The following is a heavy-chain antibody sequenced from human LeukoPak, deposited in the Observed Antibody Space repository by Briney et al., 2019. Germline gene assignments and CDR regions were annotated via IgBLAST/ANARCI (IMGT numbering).Heavy chain of an antibody. CDR2: ISYDGSNK. CDR3: ASSQLDLDY. Sequence: GRSLRLSCAASGFTFSSYGMHWVRQAPGKGLEWVAVISYDGSNKYYADSVKGRFTISRDNSKNTLYLQMNSLRAEDTAVYYCASSQLDLDYWGQGTLVTVSS. CDR1: GFTFSSYG. J-gene: IGHJ4*02. V-gene: IGHV3-30*03. D-gene: IGHD1-1*01.